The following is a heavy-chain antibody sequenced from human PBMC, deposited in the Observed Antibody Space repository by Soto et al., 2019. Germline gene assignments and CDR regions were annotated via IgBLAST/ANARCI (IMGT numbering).Heavy chain of an antibody. CDR3: AHSYLFSPDY. CDR1: GFSLTTSGVG. J-gene: IGHJ4*02. CDR2: IYWDDDK. D-gene: IGHD1-26*01. Sequence: QITLKESGPPLVKPTQTLTLTCTFSGFSLTTSGVGVGWIRQPPGKALEWLALIYWDDDKRYNPSLKRRLTITKDTSKNQVVLTMTNVDPVDTATYFCAHSYLFSPDYWGQGTLVTVSS. V-gene: IGHV2-5*02.